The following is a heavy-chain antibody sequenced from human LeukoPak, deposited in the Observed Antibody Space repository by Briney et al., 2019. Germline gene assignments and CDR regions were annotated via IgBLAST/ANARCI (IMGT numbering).Heavy chain of an antibody. CDR1: GGSFSGYY. J-gene: IGHJ5*02. Sequence: SETLSLTCAVYGGSFSGYYWSWIRQPPGKGLEWIGEIYHSGSTNYNPSLKSRVTISVDKSKNQFSLKLSSVTAADTAVYYCARDPGYYDFWSGYYDHGNWFDPWGQGTLVTVSS. D-gene: IGHD3-3*01. V-gene: IGHV4-34*01. CDR2: IYHSGST. CDR3: ARDPGYYDFWSGYYDHGNWFDP.